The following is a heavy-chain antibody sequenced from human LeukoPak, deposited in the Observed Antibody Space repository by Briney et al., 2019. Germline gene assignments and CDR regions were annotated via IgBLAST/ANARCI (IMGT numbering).Heavy chain of an antibody. CDR3: AKDPPTVMANAFHI. V-gene: IGHV3-23*01. CDR1: GFTFSSYG. D-gene: IGHD5-18*01. Sequence: GGSLRLSCAASGFTFSSYGMSWVRQAPGKGLEWVSGINTSGGTTYYADSVKGRFTISSDNSKNTLYLQMNSLRADDTAAYYCAKDPPTVMANAFHIWGQGTMVTVSS. CDR2: INTSGGTT. J-gene: IGHJ3*02.